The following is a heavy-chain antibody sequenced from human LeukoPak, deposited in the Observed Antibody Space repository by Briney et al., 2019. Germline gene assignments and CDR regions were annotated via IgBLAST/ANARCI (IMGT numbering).Heavy chain of an antibody. CDR2: INTNTGNP. J-gene: IGHJ4*02. V-gene: IGHV7-4-1*02. D-gene: IGHD3-22*01. CDR1: GYTFTSYP. CDR3: ARRADSSGYFSADY. Sequence: GASVKVSCKASGYTFTSYPMNWVRQAPGQGLEWMGWINTNTGNPTYAQGFTGRSVFSLDTSVSTAYLQISSLKAEDTAVYYCARRADSSGYFSADYWGLGTLVTVSS.